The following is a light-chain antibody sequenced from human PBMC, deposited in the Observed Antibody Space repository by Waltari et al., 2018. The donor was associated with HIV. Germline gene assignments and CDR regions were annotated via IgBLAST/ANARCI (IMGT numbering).Light chain of an antibody. J-gene: IGLJ2*01. Sequence: QLGLTQSPSASASLGASVKLTCTLSSGHTNYAIAWHQQRPEKGPRFLMRLNVNGSHTKGDGIPDRFSGSSSGAERYLTISSLQSEDETDYFCQTWGSGIVVFGGGTTLTVL. CDR2: LNVNGSH. V-gene: IGLV4-69*01. CDR1: SGHTNYA. CDR3: QTWGSGIVV.